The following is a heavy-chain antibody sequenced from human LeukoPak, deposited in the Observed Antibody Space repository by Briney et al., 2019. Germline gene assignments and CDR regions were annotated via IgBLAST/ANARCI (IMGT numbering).Heavy chain of an antibody. CDR2: IRSKIDGGTT. CDR1: GFTFNNVW. D-gene: IGHD3-3*01. V-gene: IGHV3-15*01. CDR3: TTLVSALRFLEVKAFDI. Sequence: GGSLRLSCAASGFTFNNVWMSWVRQAPGKGLEWVGRIRSKIDGGTTDYAAPVTGRFTISRDDSRNMLYLEMHSLKIEDTAVYYCTTLVSALRFLEVKAFDIWGQGTMVTVSS. J-gene: IGHJ3*02.